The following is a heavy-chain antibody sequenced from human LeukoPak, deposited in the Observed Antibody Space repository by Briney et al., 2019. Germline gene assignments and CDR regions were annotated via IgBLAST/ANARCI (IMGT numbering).Heavy chain of an antibody. Sequence: SETLSLTCTVSGDSISSANYYWGWVRQPPGKGLEWIGSIYFSGSTYYNPSLESRVTISVETSKVQFSLKLSSVTAADTAVYYCARLVPAAMRKGYYYYGMDVWGQGTTVTVSS. CDR3: ARLVPAAMRKGYYYYGMDV. J-gene: IGHJ6*02. CDR2: IYFSGST. D-gene: IGHD2-2*01. CDR1: GDSISSANYY. V-gene: IGHV4-39*07.